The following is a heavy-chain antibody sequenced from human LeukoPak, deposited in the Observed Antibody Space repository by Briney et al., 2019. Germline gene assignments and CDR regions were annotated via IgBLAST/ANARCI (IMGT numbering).Heavy chain of an antibody. CDR1: GGSISSSSYY. V-gene: IGHV4-39*07. J-gene: IGHJ4*02. CDR3: ARGSGYSYGPIDY. Sequence: SETLSLTCTVSGGSISSSSYYWGWIRQPPGKGLEWIGSIYYSGSTYYNPSLKSRVTISVDTSKNQFSLKLSSVTAADTAVYYCARGSGYSYGPIDYWGQGTLVTVSS. D-gene: IGHD5-18*01. CDR2: IYYSGST.